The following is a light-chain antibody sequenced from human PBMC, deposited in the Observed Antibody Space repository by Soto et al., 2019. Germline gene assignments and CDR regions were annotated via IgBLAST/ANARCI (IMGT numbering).Light chain of an antibody. J-gene: IGKJ1*01. CDR3: QQSYSTPRT. Sequence: DIQMTQSPSSLSASVGDRVTITCRASQSISSYLNWYQKKPGKAPKLLIYAASSVQSGVPSRFSGSGSVTDFTLTITSLQPEDFATYYCQQSYSTPRTFGQGTKVEIK. V-gene: IGKV1-39*01. CDR1: QSISSY. CDR2: AAS.